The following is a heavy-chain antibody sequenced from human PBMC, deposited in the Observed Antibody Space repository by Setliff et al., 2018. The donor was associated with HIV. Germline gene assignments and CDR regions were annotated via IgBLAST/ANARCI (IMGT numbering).Heavy chain of an antibody. J-gene: IGHJ4*02. V-gene: IGHV1-46*01. D-gene: IGHD3-16*02. CDR3: ARDLGVSYRHYIKGNYFDN. Sequence: ASVKVSCKASGYTFTSYYLHWVRQAPGQGLEWMGMINPSGGATSDAQGFRGRLTMTGDTSTTTVYMELRSLRSDDTAVYYCARDLGVSYRHYIKGNYFDNWGQGTLVTVSS. CDR2: INPSGGAT. CDR1: GYTFTSYY.